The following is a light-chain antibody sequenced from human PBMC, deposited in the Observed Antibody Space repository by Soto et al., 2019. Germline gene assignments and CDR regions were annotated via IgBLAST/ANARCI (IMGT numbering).Light chain of an antibody. CDR1: KLGDTY. Sequence: SYELTQPPSVSVSPGQTASITCSGDKLGDTYTCWYQQKPGQSPVLVIYQDDKRPSGIPERFSGSSSGNTATLTISGTQAMDEADYYCQAWHSTTPVIFGGGTQLTVL. V-gene: IGLV3-1*01. CDR2: QDD. J-gene: IGLJ2*01. CDR3: QAWHSTTPVI.